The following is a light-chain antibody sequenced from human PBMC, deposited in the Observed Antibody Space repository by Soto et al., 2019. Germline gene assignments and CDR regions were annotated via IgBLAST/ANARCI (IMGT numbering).Light chain of an antibody. J-gene: IGLJ1*01. CDR3: TSYTTSSIYV. CDR2: DVN. V-gene: IGLV2-14*01. Sequence: QSVLTQPASVSGSPGQSLTISCTGTSSDVGAYNYVSWYQRHPGKAPKLIIYDVNNRPSGVSNRLSGAKSGNTASLTISWLQAEDEADYHCTSYTTSSIYVFGTGTKVTVL. CDR1: SSDVGAYNY.